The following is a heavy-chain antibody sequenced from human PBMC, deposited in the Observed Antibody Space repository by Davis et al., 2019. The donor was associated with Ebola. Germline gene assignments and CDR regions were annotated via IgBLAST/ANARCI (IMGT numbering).Heavy chain of an antibody. V-gene: IGHV6-1*01. CDR3: ASGWLRGRFDP. Sequence: HSQTLSLTCASGDSVSSGSTAWNWIRQSPLRGLEWLGRTYYSSKWFHDYAVSVNGRITINPDTSKNQVSLQLNSVTPEDTAVYYCASGWLRGRFDPWGQGTLVTVSS. J-gene: IGHJ5*02. D-gene: IGHD6-19*01. CDR1: GDSVSSGSTA. CDR2: TYYSSKWFH.